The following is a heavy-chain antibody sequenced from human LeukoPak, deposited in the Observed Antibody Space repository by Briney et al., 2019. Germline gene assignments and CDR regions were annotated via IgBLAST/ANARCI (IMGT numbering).Heavy chain of an antibody. V-gene: IGHV3-74*01. Sequence: GGSLRLSCAASGFTFSSYWMHWVRQAPGKGLVWVSRINSDGSSTSYADSVKGRFTISRDNAKNTLYLQMNSLRAEDTAVYYCARDLISSISRGWFDPWGQGTLVTVSS. CDR1: GFTFSSYW. CDR2: INSDGSST. D-gene: IGHD2-2*01. CDR3: ARDLISSISRGWFDP. J-gene: IGHJ5*02.